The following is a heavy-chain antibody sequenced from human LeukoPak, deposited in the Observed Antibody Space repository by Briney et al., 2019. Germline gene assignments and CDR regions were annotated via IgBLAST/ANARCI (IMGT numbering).Heavy chain of an antibody. D-gene: IGHD2-15*01. V-gene: IGHV3-53*01. CDR1: GFTFSSTY. CDR2: IYKGGNT. CDR3: ASRHCSGGGCYFAGADPFDY. J-gene: IGHJ4*02. Sequence: GGSLRLSCAASGFTFSSTYVSWVRQAPGKGLEWVAVIYKGGNTYDIDSVNGRCTISRDTSKNTLYLQTTTLSAGDTAVYYCASRHCSGGGCYFAGADPFDYWGQGTLVSVSS.